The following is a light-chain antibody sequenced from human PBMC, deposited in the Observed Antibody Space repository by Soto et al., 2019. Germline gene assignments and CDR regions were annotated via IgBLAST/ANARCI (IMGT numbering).Light chain of an antibody. CDR1: QGISSY. CDR2: AAS. V-gene: IGKV1-9*01. J-gene: IGKJ2*02. Sequence: DIQLTQSPSFLSASVGDRVTITCRASQGISSYLDWYQQKPGKTPKLLIIAASTLKSGVPSRFCGSGSGTEFTLTISSLQPEDFATYYCQQLNSYPRTFGQGTKLEIK. CDR3: QQLNSYPRT.